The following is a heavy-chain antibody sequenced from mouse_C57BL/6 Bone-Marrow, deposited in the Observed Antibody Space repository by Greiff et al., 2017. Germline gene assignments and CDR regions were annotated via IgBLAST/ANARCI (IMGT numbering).Heavy chain of an antibody. CDR2: ISDGGSYT. CDR3: ARDPTILAEAMDY. D-gene: IGHD1-1*01. CDR1: GYTFSSYA. Sequence: EVQLVESGGGLVKPGGSLKLSCAASGYTFSSYAMSWVSQTPEKSLEWVATISDGGSYTTYTDNVKGRFTISRDTATNNLDLQISHLISEDTAIYYCARDPTILAEAMDYGGQGTSVTVSS. J-gene: IGHJ4*01. V-gene: IGHV5-4*01.